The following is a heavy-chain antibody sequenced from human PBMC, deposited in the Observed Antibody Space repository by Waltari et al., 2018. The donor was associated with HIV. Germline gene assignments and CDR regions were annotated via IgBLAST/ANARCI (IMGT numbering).Heavy chain of an antibody. CDR1: GLSFSHYI. CDR2: FSFDASQT. J-gene: IGHJ3*02. D-gene: IGHD1-26*01. Sequence: QVELVESGGGVVQPGWSLSLFWSACGLSFSHYIIHWVRQAPGKGLDWVASFSFDASQTYYTDSVKGRFTISRDSSIDTVYLQMSNLRIEDTAVYYCASGSGSYLDGFDIWGQGTMVTVSS. CDR3: ASGSGSYLDGFDI. V-gene: IGHV3-30*10.